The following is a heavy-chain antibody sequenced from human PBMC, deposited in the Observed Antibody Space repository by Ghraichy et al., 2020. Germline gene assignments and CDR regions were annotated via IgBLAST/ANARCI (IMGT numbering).Heavy chain of an antibody. CDR1: GISFSTDGVG. V-gene: IGHV2-5*01. CDR2: TYSNDNK. CDR3: AHTGLVGATELDY. Sequence: SGPTLVKPTQTLTLTCTFSGISFSTDGVGVGWIRQPPGKALEWLAFTYSNDNKHYSPSLRSRLTITKDTSRNQVVLTMTNMDPVDTATYYCAHTGLVGATELDYWGQGNLVTVSS. D-gene: IGHD1-26*01. J-gene: IGHJ4*02.